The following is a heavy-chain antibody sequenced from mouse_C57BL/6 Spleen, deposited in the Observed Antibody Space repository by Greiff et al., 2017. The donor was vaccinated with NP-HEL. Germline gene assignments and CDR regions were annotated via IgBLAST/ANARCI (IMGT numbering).Heavy chain of an antibody. CDR2: IYPGDGDT. V-gene: IGHV1-80*01. D-gene: IGHD1-1*01. Sequence: QVQLQQSGAELVKPGASVKISCKASGYAFSSYWMNWVKQRPGKGLEWIGQIYPGDGDTNYNGKFKGKATLTADKSSSTAYMQLSSLTSEDSAVYFCAREAITTAVARGWYFDVWGTGTTVTVSS. J-gene: IGHJ1*03. CDR1: GYAFSSYW. CDR3: AREAITTAVARGWYFDV.